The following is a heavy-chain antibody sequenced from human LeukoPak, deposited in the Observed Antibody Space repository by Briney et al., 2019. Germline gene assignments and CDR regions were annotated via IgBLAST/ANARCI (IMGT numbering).Heavy chain of an antibody. V-gene: IGHV3-7*01. CDR2: IKQDGSET. CDR1: GFTFTNYW. D-gene: IGHD2-2*01. Sequence: PGGSLRLSCTASGFTFTNYWMSWVRQAPGQGLEWVADIKQDGSETHYIDSVKDRFTISRDNAKKSLYLQMNSLRAEDTAVNFCAMQFTYGDYRPAGDYWGQGTLVTVSS. J-gene: IGHJ4*02. CDR3: AMQFTYGDYRPAGDY.